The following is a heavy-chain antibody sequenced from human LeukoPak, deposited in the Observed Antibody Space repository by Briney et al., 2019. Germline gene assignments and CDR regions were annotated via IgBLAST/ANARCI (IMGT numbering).Heavy chain of an antibody. J-gene: IGHJ4*02. Sequence: PGRSLRLSCAASGFTFSIYGMHWVRQAPGKGLEWVAVISYHGNNKYYADSVKGRFTISRDNSKNTLYLQMNSLRAEDTAVYYCARCPESSGYYYELDSWGQGTLATVSS. V-gene: IGHV3-30*03. CDR3: ARCPESSGYYYELDS. D-gene: IGHD3-22*01. CDR1: GFTFSIYG. CDR2: ISYHGNNK.